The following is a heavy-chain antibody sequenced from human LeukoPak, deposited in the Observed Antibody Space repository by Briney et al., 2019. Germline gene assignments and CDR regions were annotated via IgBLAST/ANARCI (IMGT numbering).Heavy chain of an antibody. V-gene: IGHV1-69*13. CDR2: IIPIFGTA. J-gene: IGHJ4*02. CDR1: GGTFSSYA. CDR3: ARGFPNVNKYYDILTGYPYYFDY. D-gene: IGHD3-9*01. Sequence: GASVKVSCKASGGTFSSYAISWVRQAPGQGLEWMGGIIPIFGTANYVQKFQGRVTITADESTSTAYMELSSLRSEDTAVYYCARGFPNVNKYYDILTGYPYYFDYWGQGTLVTVSS.